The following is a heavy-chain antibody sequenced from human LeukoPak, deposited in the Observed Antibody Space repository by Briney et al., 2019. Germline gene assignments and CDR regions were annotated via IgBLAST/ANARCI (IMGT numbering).Heavy chain of an antibody. CDR3: ARHISSSWYDYYFDY. Sequence: SQTLSLTCAISGDSVSSNSAAWTWIRQSPSRGLEWLGRTYYRSKWYNDYAVSVKSRITVNPDTSKNQFSLKLSSVTAADTAVYYCARHISSSWYDYYFDYWGQGTLVTVSS. CDR2: TYYRSKWYN. V-gene: IGHV6-1*01. J-gene: IGHJ4*02. CDR1: GDSVSSNSAA. D-gene: IGHD6-13*01.